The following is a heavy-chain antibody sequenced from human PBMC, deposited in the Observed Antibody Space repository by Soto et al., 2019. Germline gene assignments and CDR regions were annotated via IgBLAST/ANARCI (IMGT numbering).Heavy chain of an antibody. J-gene: IGHJ4*02. CDR1: GDSISRHY. CDR2: IYNSGLI. CDR3: ARGPFCGEECYFAY. V-gene: IGHV4-4*07. D-gene: IGHD2-21*01. Sequence: SETLSLTCSVFGDSISRHYWSWIWQPAGKGLEYIGRIYNSGLINYNPSLESRVSMSVDPSKNQISLKLTSATAADTAIYYCARGPFCGEECYFAYWGQGTLVTVSS.